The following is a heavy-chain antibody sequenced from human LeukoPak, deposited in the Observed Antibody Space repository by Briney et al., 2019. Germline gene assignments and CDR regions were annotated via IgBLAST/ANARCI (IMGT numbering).Heavy chain of an antibody. CDR2: INWNGSGA. D-gene: IGHD7-27*01. J-gene: IGHJ5*02. CDR1: GFTFDDYG. CDR3: ARDVGT. V-gene: IGHV3-20*04. Sequence: GGSLRLSCAASGFTFDDYGMSWVRQVPGKGLEWVSGINWNGSGAGYADSVKGRFTISRDNAKNTLYLQMSSLRAEDTAVYYCARDVGTWGQGTLVTVSS.